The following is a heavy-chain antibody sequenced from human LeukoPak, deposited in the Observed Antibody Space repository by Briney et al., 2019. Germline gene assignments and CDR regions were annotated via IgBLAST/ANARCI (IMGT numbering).Heavy chain of an antibody. CDR1: GFTFTDYY. Sequence: ASMKVSCKSSGFTFTDYYIHWVRQAPGQGLEWMGYIGPHSSATSSPQEFQGRVTMTRDTSMSTDYMELTRLTSDDTAVYYCAREGNGLLSKDFDYWGQGTLVTVSS. J-gene: IGHJ4*02. CDR2: IGPHSSAT. V-gene: IGHV1-2*02. D-gene: IGHD2/OR15-2a*01. CDR3: AREGNGLLSKDFDY.